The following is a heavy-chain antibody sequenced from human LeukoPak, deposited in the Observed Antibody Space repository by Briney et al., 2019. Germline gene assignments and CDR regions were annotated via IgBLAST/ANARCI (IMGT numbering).Heavy chain of an antibody. CDR1: GGSFSGYY. J-gene: IGHJ5*02. D-gene: IGHD6-13*01. CDR3: ARGNPGYSSSWTSLYNWFDP. Sequence: SETLSLTCAVYGGSFSGYYWSWIRHPPGKGLEWIGEINHSGSTNYNPSLKSRVTISVDTSKNQFSLKLSSVTAADTAVYYCARGNPGYSSSWTSLYNWFDPWGQGTLVTVSS. CDR2: INHSGST. V-gene: IGHV4-34*01.